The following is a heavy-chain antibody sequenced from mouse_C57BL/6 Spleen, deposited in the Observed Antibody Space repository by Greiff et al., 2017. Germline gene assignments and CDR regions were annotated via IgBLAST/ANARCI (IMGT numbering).Heavy chain of an antibody. CDR1: GYTFTSYW. J-gene: IGHJ3*01. CDR2: IDPSDSYT. Sequence: QVQLQQPGAELVMPGASVKLSCKASGYTFTSYWMHWVKQRPGQGLEWIGEIDPSDSYTNYNQKFKGKSTLTVDKSSSTAYMQLSSLTSEDSAVYYCASFGFAYWGQGTLVTVSA. CDR3: ASFGFAY. V-gene: IGHV1-69*01.